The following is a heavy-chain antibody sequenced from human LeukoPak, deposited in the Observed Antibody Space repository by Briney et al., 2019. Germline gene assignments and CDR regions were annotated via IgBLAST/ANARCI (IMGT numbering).Heavy chain of an antibody. CDR2: VSYTGGT. D-gene: IGHD1-1*01. CDR3: ARRGTYWNALGC. J-gene: IGHJ4*02. Sequence: SETLSLTCTVSGGSVSDNGFFWGWIRQPPGKGLEWIGSVSYTGGTHYDPSLKSRVTMSIDTSKNQFSLNLTPVTAADTAVYYCARRGTYWNALGCWGQGALVTVSS. V-gene: IGHV4-39*01. CDR1: GGSVSDNGFF.